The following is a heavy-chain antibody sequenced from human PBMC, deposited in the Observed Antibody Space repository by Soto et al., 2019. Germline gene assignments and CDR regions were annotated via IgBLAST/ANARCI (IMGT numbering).Heavy chain of an antibody. Sequence: HGESLKISCKGSGCSFTSYWIGWVRQMPGKGLEWMGIIYPGDSDTRYSPSFQGQVTISADKSISTAYLQWSSLKASDTAMYYCARQAIAANQGPYYYYGMDVWGQGTTVTVSS. CDR1: GCSFTSYW. CDR2: IYPGDSDT. J-gene: IGHJ6*02. D-gene: IGHD6-13*01. CDR3: ARQAIAANQGPYYYYGMDV. V-gene: IGHV5-51*01.